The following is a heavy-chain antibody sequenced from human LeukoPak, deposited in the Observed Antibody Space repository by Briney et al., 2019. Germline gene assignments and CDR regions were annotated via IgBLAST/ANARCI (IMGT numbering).Heavy chain of an antibody. CDR3: AKTIAVAGTISYFDS. J-gene: IGHJ4*02. V-gene: IGHV3-23*01. CDR2: ISGSGGST. D-gene: IGHD6-19*01. Sequence: GGSLRLSCAASGFTFRSYAMSWVRQAPGKGLEWVSGISGSGGSTYNADSVKGRFSISRDTSKGTLYLQMNSLRAEDTAVYYCAKTIAVAGTISYFDSWGQGTLVTVSS. CDR1: GFTFRSYA.